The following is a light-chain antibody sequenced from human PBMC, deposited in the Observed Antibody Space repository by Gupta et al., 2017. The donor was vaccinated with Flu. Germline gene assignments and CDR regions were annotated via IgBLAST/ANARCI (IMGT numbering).Light chain of an antibody. CDR2: RSN. CDR1: SSNIGSNY. J-gene: IGLJ3*02. Sequence: QSVLTQAPSASGTPGQSVTTPCSGSSSNIGSNYVFWYQQVPGTAPKLLISRSNQRPSGVPDRFSGSKSGTSASLAISGLRSGDEADYYCAAWDDSLSGWVFGGGTKLTVL. V-gene: IGLV1-47*01. CDR3: AAWDDSLSGWV.